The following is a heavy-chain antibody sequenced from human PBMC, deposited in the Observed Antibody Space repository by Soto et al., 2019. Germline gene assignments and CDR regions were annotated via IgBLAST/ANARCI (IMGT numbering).Heavy chain of an antibody. D-gene: IGHD5-12*01. J-gene: IGHJ4*02. CDR2: IVPIVDTS. V-gene: IGHV1-69*12. CDR1: GGTFSSYA. Sequence: QVQLVQSGAEVRQPASSVKVSCKTSGGTFSSYAISWVRQAPGQGLEWMGGIVPIVDTSTYAQKFQGRVTITADESTSTAYMVPSSLRSDDTAIYYCVRVVAIPGYPDNWGQGTLVTVSS. CDR3: VRVVAIPGYPDN.